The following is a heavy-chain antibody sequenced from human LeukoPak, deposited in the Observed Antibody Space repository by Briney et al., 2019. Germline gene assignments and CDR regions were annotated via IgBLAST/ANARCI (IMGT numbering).Heavy chain of an antibody. CDR1: GYTFTGYY. CDR3: ARDRVFCSGASCYVTSPDY. D-gene: IGHD2-2*01. Sequence: ASVKVSCKASGYTFTGYYVHWVRQAPGQGLEWMGWLNPKSGGTKYAQKFQGRITMTRDTSLSTVYMELRSDDTAVYYCARDRVFCSGASCYVTSPDYWGQGTRVSVSS. J-gene: IGHJ1*01. V-gene: IGHV1-2*02. CDR2: LNPKSGGT.